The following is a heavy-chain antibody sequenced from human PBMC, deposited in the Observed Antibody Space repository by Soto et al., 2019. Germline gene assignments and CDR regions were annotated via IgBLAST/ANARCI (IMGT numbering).Heavy chain of an antibody. V-gene: IGHV3-30-3*01. CDR2: ISYDGSNK. CDR1: GITFSSYA. J-gene: IGHJ2*01. Sequence: QVQLVESGGGVVQPGRSLRLSCAASGITFSSYAMHWVRQAPGKGLEWVAVISYDGSNKYYADSAKGRFTISRDNSKNTLYLQMNSLSAQGTAAYYCVRGLWCLDLWGRGTLVTVSS. CDR3: VRGLWCLDL.